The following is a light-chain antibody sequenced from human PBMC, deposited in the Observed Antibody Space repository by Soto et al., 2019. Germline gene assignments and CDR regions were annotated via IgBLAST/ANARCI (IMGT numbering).Light chain of an antibody. V-gene: IGLV2-14*01. CDR3: SAYTARSTLV. CDR2: EVR. J-gene: IGLJ3*02. CDR1: MRDVGAYNL. Sequence: QSALTHPASVSGSAGQSITISCSGTMRDVGAYNLVSWYQQHPGTAPKLIIYEVRNRPSGISSRCSGSRSGNTASLTISGLQHEDEGDYYCSAYTARSTLVFGGGTKVTVL.